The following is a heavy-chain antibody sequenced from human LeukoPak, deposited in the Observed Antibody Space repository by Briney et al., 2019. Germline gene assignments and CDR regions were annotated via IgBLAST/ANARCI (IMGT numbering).Heavy chain of an antibody. Sequence: GGSLRLSRAASGFTFNNYWMHWVRQVPGRRPVWVSRINGDGTNTFYADSAKGRFTISRDNSKNTLYLQVHSLRAEDTAVYYCAVAGYSSTWYPYYFNYWGQGTLVTVSS. CDR3: AVAGYSSTWYPYYFNY. J-gene: IGHJ4*02. V-gene: IGHV3-74*01. D-gene: IGHD6-13*01. CDR1: GFTFNNYW. CDR2: INGDGTNT.